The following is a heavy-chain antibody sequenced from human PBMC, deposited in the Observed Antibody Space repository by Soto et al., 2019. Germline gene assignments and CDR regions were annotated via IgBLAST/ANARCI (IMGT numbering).Heavy chain of an antibody. CDR3: ARLIKQGSDYGMDV. V-gene: IGHV4-34*01. CDR1: VGSFSGFY. D-gene: IGHD2-8*01. J-gene: IGHJ6*02. CDR2: INDSGTT. Sequence: PSETLSLTCAIYVGSFSGFYWSWIRQPPGKGLEWIGEINDSGTTNYNPSLKSRVTISADTSKTHFSLRLTSVTAADTAVYYCARLIKQGSDYGMDVWGQGTTVTVSS.